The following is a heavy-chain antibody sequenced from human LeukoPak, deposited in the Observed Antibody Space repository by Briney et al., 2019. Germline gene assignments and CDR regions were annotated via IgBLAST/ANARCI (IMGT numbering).Heavy chain of an antibody. CDR2: ISAYNGNT. D-gene: IGHD2-2*01. CDR1: GYTFTSYG. J-gene: IGHJ5*02. CDR3: AGLYCSSTCCYFPNWFDP. Sequence: ASVKVSCKASGYTFTSYGISWVRQAPGQGLEWMGWISAYNGNTNYAQKLQGRVTMTTDTSTSTAYMELRSLRSDDTAVYYCAGLYCSSTCCYFPNWFDPWGQGTLVTVSS. V-gene: IGHV1-18*01.